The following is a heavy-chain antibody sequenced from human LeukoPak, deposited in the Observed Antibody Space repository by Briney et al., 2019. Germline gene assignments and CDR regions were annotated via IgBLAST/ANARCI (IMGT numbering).Heavy chain of an antibody. CDR1: GYTFPIDG. V-gene: IGHV1-69*06. Sequence: SVKVSCKASGYTFPIDGISWGRRAPGQGLEGMGVIIPISSTANYAQKFQGRVTITADKSTSTVYMELSSLTSEDTAVYYCARWAGESSSWYPALFDYWGQGALVTVSS. J-gene: IGHJ4*02. D-gene: IGHD6-13*01. CDR3: ARWAGESSSWYPALFDY. CDR2: IIPISSTA.